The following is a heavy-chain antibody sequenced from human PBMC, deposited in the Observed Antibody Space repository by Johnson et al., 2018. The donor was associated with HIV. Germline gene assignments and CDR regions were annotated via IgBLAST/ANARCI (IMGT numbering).Heavy chain of an antibody. J-gene: IGHJ3*02. CDR3: ARDRYPRRYFDWLFDAFDI. CDR2: IKQDGSEK. CDR1: GFTFSSYW. Sequence: MQLVESGGGLVQPGGSLRLSCAASGFTFSSYWMSWVRQAPGKGLEWVANIKQDGSEKYYVDSVKGRFTISRDNAKNSLYLQMNSLRAEDTAVYYCARDRYPRRYFDWLFDAFDIWGQGTMVTVSS. V-gene: IGHV3-7*05. D-gene: IGHD3-9*01.